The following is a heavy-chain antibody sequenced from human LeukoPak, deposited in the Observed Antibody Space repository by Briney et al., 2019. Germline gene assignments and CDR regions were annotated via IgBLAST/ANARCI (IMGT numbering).Heavy chain of an antibody. V-gene: IGHV3-23*01. CDR2: ISTSGSGGAT. CDR3: ARAPGSLVSVAGRPYYFDF. J-gene: IGHJ4*02. Sequence: GRSLRLSCAASGFTSSDYAMTWVHQAPGKGLEWVSIISTSGSGGATYYADSMKGRFTISRDSPKNTLYLQMNSLRAEDTAVYYCARAPGSLVSVAGRPYYFDFWGQGTLVTVSS. CDR1: GFTSSDYA. D-gene: IGHD6-6*01.